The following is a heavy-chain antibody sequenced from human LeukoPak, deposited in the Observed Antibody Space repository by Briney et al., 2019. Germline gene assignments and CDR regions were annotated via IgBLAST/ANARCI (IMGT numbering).Heavy chain of an antibody. V-gene: IGHV3-23*01. Sequence: GGSLRLSCAASGFTFDDYGMSWVRQAPGKGLEWVSAISGSGGSTYYADSVKGRFTISRDNSKNTLYLQMNSLRAEDTAVYYCAKSRYGSGSYRLAFDIWGQGTMVTVSS. CDR2: ISGSGGST. CDR1: GFTFDDYG. D-gene: IGHD3-10*01. CDR3: AKSRYGSGSYRLAFDI. J-gene: IGHJ3*02.